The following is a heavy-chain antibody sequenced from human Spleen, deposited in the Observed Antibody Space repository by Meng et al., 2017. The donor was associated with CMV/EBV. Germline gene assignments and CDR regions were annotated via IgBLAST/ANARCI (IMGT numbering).Heavy chain of an antibody. V-gene: IGHV3-30-3*01. CDR3: ARGSVLNDY. CDR2: ISYDGSNK. J-gene: IGHJ4*02. CDR1: GFTFSSYA. Sequence: GGSLRLSCAASGFTFSSYAMHWVRQAPGKGLEWVAVISYDGSNKYYANSVKGRFTISRDNAKDTLYLQMNNLRVEDTAVYYCARGSVLNDYWGQGTLVTVSS.